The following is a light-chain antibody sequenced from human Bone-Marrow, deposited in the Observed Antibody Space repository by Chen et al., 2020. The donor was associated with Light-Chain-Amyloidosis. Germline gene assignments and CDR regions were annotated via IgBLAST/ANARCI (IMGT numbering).Light chain of an antibody. CDR3: SSYTITNTLV. J-gene: IGLJ1*01. CDR2: EVT. V-gene: IGLV2-14*01. Sequence: QSALTQPASVSGSPGQSLTTSCTGTSSDVGGDNHVSWYQQHPDKAPKLMIYEVTNRPSCVPDRFSGSKSDNTASLTISGLQTEDEADYFCSSYTITNTLVFGSGTRVTVL. CDR1: SSDVGGDNH.